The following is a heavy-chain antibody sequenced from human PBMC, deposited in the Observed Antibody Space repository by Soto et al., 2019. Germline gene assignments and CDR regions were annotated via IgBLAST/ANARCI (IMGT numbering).Heavy chain of an antibody. CDR3: AREGLLWFGELSSATGFDY. CDR2: INPSGGST. CDR1: GYTFTSYY. Sequence: ASVKVSCKASGYTFTSYYMHWVRQAPGQGLEWMGIINPSGGSTSYAQKFQGRVTMTRDTSTSTVYMELSSLRSEDTAVYYCAREGLLWFGELSSATGFDYWGQGTLVTVS. V-gene: IGHV1-46*03. D-gene: IGHD3-10*01. J-gene: IGHJ4*02.